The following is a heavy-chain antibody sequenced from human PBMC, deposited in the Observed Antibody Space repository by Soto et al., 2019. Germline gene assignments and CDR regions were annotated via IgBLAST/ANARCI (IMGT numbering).Heavy chain of an antibody. V-gene: IGHV1-2*06. CDR3: ASGNYSDY. Sequence: ASVKVSCKASGYSFTGSYIHWVRQAPGQGFECMGRINPKSGGTDFAQEFQGRVTMTRDTSITTAYMELSRLTSDDTAVYYCASGNYSDYWGQGTLVTVSS. CDR1: GYSFTGSY. CDR2: INPKSGGT. J-gene: IGHJ4*02.